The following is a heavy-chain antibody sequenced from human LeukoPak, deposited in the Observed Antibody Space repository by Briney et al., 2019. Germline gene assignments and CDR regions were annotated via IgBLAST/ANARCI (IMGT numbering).Heavy chain of an antibody. D-gene: IGHD2-8*01. J-gene: IGHJ4*02. CDR3: ARGLGVLMVYAKRHFDY. Sequence: SETLSLTCAVYGGSFSGYYWSWIRQPPGKGLEWIGEINHSGSTNYNPSLKSRVTISVDTSKNQFSLKLSSVTAADTAVYYCARGLGVLMVYAKRHFDYWGQGTLVTVFS. CDR1: GGSFSGYY. V-gene: IGHV4-34*01. CDR2: INHSGST.